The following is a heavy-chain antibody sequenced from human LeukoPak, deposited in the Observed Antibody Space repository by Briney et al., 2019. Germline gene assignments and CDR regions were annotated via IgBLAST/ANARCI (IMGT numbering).Heavy chain of an antibody. V-gene: IGHV3-23*01. CDR2: ISGSGGTT. J-gene: IGHJ4*02. D-gene: IGHD2-21*01. CDR3: AKVFSVISNSKVDY. CDR1: EFTFSSYA. Sequence: PGGSLRLSCAASEFTFSSYAMSWVRQAPGKGLEWVSAISGSGGTTYYTDSVKGRFTISRDNSKNTLYLQMNSLRAEDTAVYYCAKVFSVISNSKVDYWGQGTLVTVSS.